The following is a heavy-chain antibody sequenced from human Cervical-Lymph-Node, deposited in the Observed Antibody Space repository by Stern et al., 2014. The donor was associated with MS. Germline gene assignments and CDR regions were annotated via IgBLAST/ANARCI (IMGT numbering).Heavy chain of an antibody. CDR3: ARDLTMGTSD. CDR2: IIPLIGPA. D-gene: IGHD3-10*01. V-gene: IGHV1-69*01. J-gene: IGHJ4*02. Sequence: VQLVQSGSEVKKPGSSVKVSCKASGGTFSTSDLNWVRQAPGEGLEWMGGIIPLIGPAKFAPKFQGRVTINADGSTSTVYMELSNLGSDDTAIYYCARDLTMGTSDWGQGTLVTVSS. CDR1: GGTFSTSD.